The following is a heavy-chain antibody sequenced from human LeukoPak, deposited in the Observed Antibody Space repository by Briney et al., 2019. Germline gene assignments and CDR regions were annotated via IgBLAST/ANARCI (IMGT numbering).Heavy chain of an antibody. CDR3: ARDGQWSNIDY. D-gene: IGHD2-15*01. V-gene: IGHV4-4*02. J-gene: IGHJ4*02. CDR1: GFTFGSSAM. CDR2: IYHSGST. Sequence: GSLRLSCGASGFTFGSSAMNWVRQPPGKGLEWIGEIYHSGSTNYNPSLKSRVTISVDKSKNQFSLKLSSVTAADTAVYYCARDGQWSNIDYWGQGTLVTVSS.